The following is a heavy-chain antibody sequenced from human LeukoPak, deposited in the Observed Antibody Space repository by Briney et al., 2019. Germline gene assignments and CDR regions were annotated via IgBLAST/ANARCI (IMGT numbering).Heavy chain of an antibody. CDR2: IYHSGST. CDR3: AREKGYMVRGKLGY. CDR1: GYSISSGYY. D-gene: IGHD3-10*01. V-gene: IGHV4-38-2*02. J-gene: IGHJ4*02. Sequence: PSETLSLTCTVSGYSISSGYYWGWIRQPPGKGLEWIGSIYHSGSTYYNPSLKRRVTIPVDTSKNQFSLKLSSVTAADTAVYYCAREKGYMVRGKLGYWGQGTLVTVSS.